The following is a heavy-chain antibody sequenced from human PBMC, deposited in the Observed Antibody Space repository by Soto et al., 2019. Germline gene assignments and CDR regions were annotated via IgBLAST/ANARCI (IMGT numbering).Heavy chain of an antibody. Sequence: QVQLVQSGAEVKKPGSSVKVSCKASGGTFSSYAISWVRQAPGQGLEWMGGIIPIFGTANYAQKFQGRVTFSADDSTSTDYMELSRLRSEDTDVYYCARDQRYSYGRYDAFDIWGQGTMVTVSS. J-gene: IGHJ3*02. V-gene: IGHV1-69*12. CDR2: IIPIFGTA. CDR1: GGTFSSYA. CDR3: ARDQRYSYGRYDAFDI. D-gene: IGHD5-18*01.